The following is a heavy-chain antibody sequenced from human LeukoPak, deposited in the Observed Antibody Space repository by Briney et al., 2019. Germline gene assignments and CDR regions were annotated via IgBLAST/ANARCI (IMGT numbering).Heavy chain of an antibody. D-gene: IGHD5-18*01. CDR2: ISSSSSTI. CDR1: GFTFSSYS. J-gene: IGHJ6*03. Sequence: GGSLRLSCAASGFTFSSYSMNWVRQAPGKGLEWVSYISSSSSTIYYADSVKGRFTISRNNSKNTLYLQMNSLRAEDTSLYYCAKLQGYTAMVYCYMDVWGKGTTVTVSS. CDR3: AKLQGYTAMVYCYMDV. V-gene: IGHV3-48*01.